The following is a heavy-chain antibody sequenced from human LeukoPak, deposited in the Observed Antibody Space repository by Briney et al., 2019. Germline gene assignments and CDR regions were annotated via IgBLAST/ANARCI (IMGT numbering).Heavy chain of an antibody. D-gene: IGHD2-2*01. CDR3: AIDRRYCSSTSCSLYMDV. CDR2: IIPIFGTA. Sequence: ASVKVSCKASGGTFSSYAISWVRQAPGQGLEWMGGIIPIFGTANYAQKFQGRVTMTRDTSTSTVYMELSSLRSEDTAVYYCAIDRRYCSSTSCSLYMDVWGKGTTVTVSS. CDR1: GGTFSSYA. J-gene: IGHJ6*03. V-gene: IGHV1-69*05.